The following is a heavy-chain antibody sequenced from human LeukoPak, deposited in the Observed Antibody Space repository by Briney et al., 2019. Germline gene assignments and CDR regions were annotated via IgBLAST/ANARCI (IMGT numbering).Heavy chain of an antibody. V-gene: IGHV3-74*01. D-gene: IGHD2/OR15-2a*01. CDR3: VSFYETY. Sequence: HPGVSLRLSCAASGNYLMHWVRQAPGKGLVWVSHINSDGSWTSYADSVKGRFTISKDNAENTVYLQMNSLRAEDTAVYYCVSFYETYWGRGTLVTVSS. J-gene: IGHJ4*02. CDR1: GNYL. CDR2: INSDGSWT.